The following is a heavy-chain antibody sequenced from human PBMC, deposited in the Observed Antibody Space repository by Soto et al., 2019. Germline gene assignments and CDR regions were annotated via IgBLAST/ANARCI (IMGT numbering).Heavy chain of an antibody. V-gene: IGHV3-7*01. CDR3: ARAQLRGYSYGQRGGWFDP. D-gene: IGHD5-18*01. CDR1: GFTFSSYW. CDR2: IKQDGSEK. J-gene: IGHJ5*02. Sequence: EVQLVESGGGLVQPGGSLRLSCAASGFTFSSYWMSWVRQAPGKGLEWVANIKQDGSEKYYVDSVKGRFTSSRDNAKNSLYLQMNSLRAEDTAVYYCARAQLRGYSYGQRGGWFDPWGQGTLVTVSS.